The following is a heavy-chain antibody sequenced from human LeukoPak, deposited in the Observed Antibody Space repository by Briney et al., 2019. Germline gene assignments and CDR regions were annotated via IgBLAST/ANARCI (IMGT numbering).Heavy chain of an antibody. V-gene: IGHV3-30*03. J-gene: IGHJ4*02. CDR1: GFTFSSYS. D-gene: IGHD5-12*01. CDR2: ISYDGSNK. CDR3: ARRGGTVATIGDDFDY. Sequence: GSLRLSCAASGFTFSSYSMNWVRQAPGKGLEWVAVISYDGSNKYYADSVKGRFTISRDNSKNTLYVQMNSLRAEDTTIYYCARRGGTVATIGDDFDYWGQGTVVTVSS.